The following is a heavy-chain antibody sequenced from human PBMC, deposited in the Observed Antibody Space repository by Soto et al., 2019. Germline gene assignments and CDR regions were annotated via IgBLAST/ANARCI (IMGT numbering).Heavy chain of an antibody. CDR2: INAGNDNT. CDR1: GYIFTSYA. CDR3: ASSPYRATYTWSDP. V-gene: IGHV1-3*01. Sequence: ASVKLSCKASGYIFTSYAMHWVRQAPGQRLEWMGWINAGNDNTKYSQKFQGRVTITRDTSASTVYMELRNLRSEDTAVYYCASSPYRATYTWSDPWGQGNMVSVSA. J-gene: IGHJ5*02.